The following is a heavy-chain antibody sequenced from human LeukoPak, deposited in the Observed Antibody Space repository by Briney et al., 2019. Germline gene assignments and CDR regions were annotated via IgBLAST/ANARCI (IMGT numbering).Heavy chain of an antibody. CDR3: ARGLNTVTTRYWFDP. V-gene: IGHV3-7*01. D-gene: IGHD4-17*01. Sequence: GGYLRLSCAASGFTFSSYWMSWVRQAPGKGLEWVANIKQDGSEKYYVDSVKGRFTISRDNAKNSLYLQMNSLRAEDTAVYYCARGLNTVTTRYWFDPWGQGTLVTVSS. CDR1: GFTFSSYW. CDR2: IKQDGSEK. J-gene: IGHJ5*02.